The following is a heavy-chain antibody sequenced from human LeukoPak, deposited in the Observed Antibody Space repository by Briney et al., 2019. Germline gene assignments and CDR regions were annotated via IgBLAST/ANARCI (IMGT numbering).Heavy chain of an antibody. CDR2: ISYDGSNK. CDR3: AKGGLWEPLGWFDP. Sequence: GGSLRLSCAASGFTFSSYGMHWVRQAPGKGLEWVAVISYDGSNKYYADSVKGRFTISRDNSKNTLYLQMNSLRAEDTAVYYCAKGGLWEPLGWFDPWGQGTLVTVSS. J-gene: IGHJ5*02. CDR1: GFTFSSYG. D-gene: IGHD1-26*01. V-gene: IGHV3-30*18.